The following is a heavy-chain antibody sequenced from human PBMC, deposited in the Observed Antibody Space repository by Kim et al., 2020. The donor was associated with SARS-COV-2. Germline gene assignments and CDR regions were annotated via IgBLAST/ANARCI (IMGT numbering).Heavy chain of an antibody. D-gene: IGHD5-12*01. V-gene: IGHV3-23*01. CDR2: IIGSGGST. CDR3: AKDSGYSGYGNFDP. J-gene: IGHJ5*02. CDR1: GFTFSSYA. Sequence: GGSLRLSCAASGFTFSSYAMSWVRQAPGKGLEWVSAIIGSGGSTSYADSVKGRFTISRDNSKNTLYLQMNSLRAEDTAVYYCAKDSGYSGYGNFDPWGQGTLVTVSS.